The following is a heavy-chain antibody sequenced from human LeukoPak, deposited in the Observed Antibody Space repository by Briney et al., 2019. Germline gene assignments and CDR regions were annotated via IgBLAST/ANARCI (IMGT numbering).Heavy chain of an antibody. V-gene: IGHV3-48*03. D-gene: IGHD5-12*01. Sequence: PGGSLRLSCAASGFTFSSYEMNWVRQAPGKGLEWVSYISSSGSTIYYADSVKGRFTISRDNAKNSLYLRMNSLRAEDTAVYYCAREQDIVATRHARKYYYYGMDVWGQGTTVTVSS. J-gene: IGHJ6*02. CDR1: GFTFSSYE. CDR2: ISSSGSTI. CDR3: AREQDIVATRHARKYYYYGMDV.